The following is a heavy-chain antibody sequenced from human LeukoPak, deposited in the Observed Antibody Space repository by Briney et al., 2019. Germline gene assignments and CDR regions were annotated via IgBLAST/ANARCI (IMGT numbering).Heavy chain of an antibody. CDR3: ARDYYYDSSGFDAFDT. J-gene: IGHJ3*02. CDR2: IIPIFGTA. V-gene: IGHV1-69*05. D-gene: IGHD3-22*01. CDR1: GGTFSSYA. Sequence: ASVKVSCKASGGTFSSYAISWVRQAPGQGLEWMGGIIPIFGTANYAQKFQGRVTITTDESTSTAYMELSSLRSEDTAVYYCARDYYYDSSGFDAFDTWGQGTMVTVSS.